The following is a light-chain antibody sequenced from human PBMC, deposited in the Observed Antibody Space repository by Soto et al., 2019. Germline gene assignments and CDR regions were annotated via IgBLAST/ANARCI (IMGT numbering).Light chain of an antibody. CDR3: QVWDSNSDHVV. CDR2: DDG. Sequence: SYELAQPPSVSVAPGQTARITCGGHNIRSKSVHWYQQRPGQAPVQVVYDDGDRPSWIPERFSGSNSGNTATLTISRVEAGDEADYCCQVWDSNSDHVVFGGGTKVTVL. V-gene: IGLV3-21*02. CDR1: NIRSKS. J-gene: IGLJ2*01.